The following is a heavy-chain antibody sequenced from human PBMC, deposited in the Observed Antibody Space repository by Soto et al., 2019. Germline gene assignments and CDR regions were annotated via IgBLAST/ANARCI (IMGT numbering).Heavy chain of an antibody. Sequence: QVQLVQSGAELKKPGSSVKVSCKASGGTFGNFAICWVRQAPGQGPEWVAGIIPIYGTSNYADAFRGRITLTADESTATAYMEMSSLSSEDTAIYYCVTGTSDGCNYWYFDLWGGGAQVTVSS. CDR1: GGTFGNFA. J-gene: IGHJ2*01. CDR3: VTGTSDGCNYWYFDL. V-gene: IGHV1-69*01. CDR2: IIPIYGTS. D-gene: IGHD1-7*01.